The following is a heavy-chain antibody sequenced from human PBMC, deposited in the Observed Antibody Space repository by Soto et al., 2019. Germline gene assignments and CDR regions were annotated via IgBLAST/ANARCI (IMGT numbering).Heavy chain of an antibody. D-gene: IGHD2-15*01. CDR1: EFTFSSYA. CDR3: ARPIPRWSYHYGMDV. CDR2: ISFDGTKE. J-gene: IGHJ6*02. V-gene: IGHV3-30*03. Sequence: QLVESGGRGVQPGRSLRLSCEASEFTFSSYAMHWVRQAPGRGLEWVALISFDGTKEYYADSVKGRFIISRDNSKSMVYLQMDSLSPDDTAIYYCARPIPRWSYHYGMDVWGQGTTLTVSS.